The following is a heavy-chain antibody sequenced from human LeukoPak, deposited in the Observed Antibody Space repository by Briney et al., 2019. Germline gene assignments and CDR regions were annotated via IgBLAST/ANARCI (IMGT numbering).Heavy chain of an antibody. V-gene: IGHV4-61*02. CDR3: ARDYGDYSFDP. D-gene: IGHD4-17*01. J-gene: IGHJ5*02. CDR2: IYTSGST. Sequence: KASETLSLTCTVSGGSISSGSYYWSWIRQPAGKGLEWIGRIYTSGSTNYNPSLKSRATISVDTSKNQFSLKLSSVTAADTAVYYCARDYGDYSFDPWGQGTLVTVSS. CDR1: GGSISSGSYY.